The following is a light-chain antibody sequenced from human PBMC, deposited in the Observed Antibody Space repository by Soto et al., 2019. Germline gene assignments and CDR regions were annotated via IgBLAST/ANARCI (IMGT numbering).Light chain of an antibody. CDR3: SSYAGSNNLYV. CDR1: SSDVGGYNY. Sequence: QSALTQPPSASGSPGQSVTISCTGTSSDVGGYNYVSWYQQHPGKAPKLMICEVSKRPVGVPDRFSGSKSGNTASLTVSGLQAEDEADYYCSSYAGSNNLYVFGTGTKLTVL. CDR2: EVS. V-gene: IGLV2-8*01. J-gene: IGLJ1*01.